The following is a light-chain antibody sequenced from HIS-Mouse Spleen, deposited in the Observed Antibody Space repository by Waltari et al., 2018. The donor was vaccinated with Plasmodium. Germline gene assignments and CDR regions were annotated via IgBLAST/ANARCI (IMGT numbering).Light chain of an antibody. CDR1: QSVSSN. CDR2: GAS. CDR3: QQYNNWSFT. J-gene: IGKJ3*01. V-gene: IGKV3-15*01. Sequence: EIVMTHSPAPLSVSPGERATLSFRASQSVSSNLPWYQQKPGQAPRLLIYGASTRATGIPARFSGSGSGTEFTLTISSLQSEDFAVYCCQQYNNWSFTFGPGTKVDIK.